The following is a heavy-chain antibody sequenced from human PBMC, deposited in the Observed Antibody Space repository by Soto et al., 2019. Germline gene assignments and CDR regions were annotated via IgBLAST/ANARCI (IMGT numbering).Heavy chain of an antibody. CDR1: GYSFTSYW. D-gene: IGHD6-19*01. Sequence: PGESLKISCKGSGYSFTSYWIGWVRQMPGKGLEWMGIIYPGDSDTRYSPSFQGQVTISADKSISTAYLQWSSLKASDTAMYYCARHPKGRIAVAGGYSYYYMNVWGKGTTVTVSS. CDR3: ARHPKGRIAVAGGYSYYYMNV. V-gene: IGHV5-51*01. J-gene: IGHJ6*03. CDR2: IYPGDSDT.